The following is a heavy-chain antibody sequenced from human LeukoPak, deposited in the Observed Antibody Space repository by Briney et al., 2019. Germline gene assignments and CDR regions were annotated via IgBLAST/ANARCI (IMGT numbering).Heavy chain of an antibody. CDR2: IYYSGTT. CDR1: GGSILSSSTY. CDR3: ARHDYYGSVNWFDP. J-gene: IGHJ5*02. V-gene: IGHV4-39*01. Sequence: SETLSLTCTVPGGSILSSSTYWGWIRQPPGKGLEWVGSIYYSGTTYYNPSLKSRITISVDTSKNQFSLKLSSVTAADTAVYYCARHDYYGSVNWFDPWGQGTLVTVSS. D-gene: IGHD3-10*01.